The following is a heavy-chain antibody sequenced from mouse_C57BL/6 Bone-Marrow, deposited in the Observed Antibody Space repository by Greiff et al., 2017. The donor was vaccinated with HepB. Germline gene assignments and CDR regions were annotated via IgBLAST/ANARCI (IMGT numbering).Heavy chain of an antibody. J-gene: IGHJ4*01. Sequence: SGAELASPGASVTLSCKASGYTFTDHIMNWVKKRPGQGLEWIGRIYPVSGETNYNQKFMGKATFSVDRSSSTVYMVLNSLTSEDPAVYYCADSSGPDYYAMDYWGQGTSVTVSS. CDR1: GYTFTDHI. V-gene: IGHV1-11*01. D-gene: IGHD3-2*02. CDR2: IYPVSGET. CDR3: ADSSGPDYYAMDY.